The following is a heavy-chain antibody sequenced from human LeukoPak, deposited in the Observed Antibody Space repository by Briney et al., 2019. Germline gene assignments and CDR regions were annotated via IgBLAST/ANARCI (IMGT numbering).Heavy chain of an antibody. CDR2: INPNSGGT. J-gene: IGHJ4*02. CDR3: ARDKTITMVRGVIITSLDY. Sequence: GASVKVSCKASGYTFTGYYIHWVRQAPGQGLEWMGWINPNSGGTNYAQKFQGRVTMTRDTSTSTVYMELSSLRSEDTAVYYCARDKTITMVRGVIITSLDYWGQGTLVTVSS. V-gene: IGHV1-2*02. CDR1: GYTFTGYY. D-gene: IGHD3-10*01.